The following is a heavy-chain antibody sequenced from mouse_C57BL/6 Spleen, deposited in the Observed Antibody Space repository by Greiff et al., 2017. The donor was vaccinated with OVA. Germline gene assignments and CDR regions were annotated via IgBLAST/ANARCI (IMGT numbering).Heavy chain of an antibody. J-gene: IGHJ4*01. Sequence: VQLQQSGPELVKPGASVKISCKASGYAFSSSWMNWVKQRPGKGLEWIGRIYPGDGDTNYNGKFKGKATLTADKSSSTAYMQLSSRTSEDSAVYFCASVVATRYAMDYWGQGTSVTVSS. CDR3: ASVVATRYAMDY. D-gene: IGHD1-1*01. CDR2: IYPGDGDT. V-gene: IGHV1-82*01. CDR1: GYAFSSSW.